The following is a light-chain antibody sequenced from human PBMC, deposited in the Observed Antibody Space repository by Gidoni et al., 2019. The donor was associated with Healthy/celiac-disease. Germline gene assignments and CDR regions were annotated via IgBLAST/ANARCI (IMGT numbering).Light chain of an antibody. V-gene: IGKV3-20*01. CDR1: QSVSSSY. CDR3: QQYGSSPPMYT. CDR2: GAS. Sequence: SVLTQYPGTLSLSPGERATLSGRASQSVSSSYLAWDQQKPGQAPRLLIYGASSRATGIPDRFSGSGSGTDFTLTISRLEPEDFAVYYCQQYGSSPPMYTFXQXTKLEIK. J-gene: IGKJ2*01.